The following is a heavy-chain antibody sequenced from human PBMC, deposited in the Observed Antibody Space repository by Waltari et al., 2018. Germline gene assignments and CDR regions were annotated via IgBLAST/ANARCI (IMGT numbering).Heavy chain of an antibody. CDR3: ARDMDHSSGWYSVY. J-gene: IGHJ4*02. V-gene: IGHV3-21*01. CDR2: ISSSSSYI. D-gene: IGHD6-19*01. Sequence: GLEWVSSISSSSSYIYYADSVKGRFTISRDNAKNSLYLQMNSLRAEDTAVYYCARDMDHSSGWYSVYWGQGTLVTVSS.